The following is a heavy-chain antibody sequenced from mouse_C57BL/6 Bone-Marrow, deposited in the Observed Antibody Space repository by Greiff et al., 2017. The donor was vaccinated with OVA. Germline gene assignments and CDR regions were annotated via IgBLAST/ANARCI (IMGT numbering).Heavy chain of an antibody. CDR3: SSYYSKGAWFAY. CDR1: GFSLTSYG. J-gene: IGHJ3*01. D-gene: IGHD2-5*01. CDR2: IWSGGST. V-gene: IGHV2-2*01. Sequence: VKLVESGPGLVQPSQSLSITCTVSGFSLTSYGAHWVRQSPGKGLEWLGVIWSGGSTDYNAAFISRLSISKDNSKSQVFFKMNSLQADDTAIYYCSSYYSKGAWFAYWGQGTLVTVSA.